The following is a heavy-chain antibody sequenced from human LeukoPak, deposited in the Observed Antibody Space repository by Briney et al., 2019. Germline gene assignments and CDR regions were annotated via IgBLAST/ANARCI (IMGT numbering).Heavy chain of an antibody. D-gene: IGHD1-14*01. V-gene: IGHV4-30-2*01. CDR3: AREGRTLKNWFDP. CDR1: GGSTSSGGYS. J-gene: IGHJ5*02. CDR2: IYHSGST. Sequence: PSETLSLTCAVSGGSTSSGGYSWSWIRQPPGKGLEWIGYIYHSGSTYYNPSLKSRVTISVDRSKNQFSLKLSSVTAADTAVYYCAREGRTLKNWFDPWGQGTLVTVSS.